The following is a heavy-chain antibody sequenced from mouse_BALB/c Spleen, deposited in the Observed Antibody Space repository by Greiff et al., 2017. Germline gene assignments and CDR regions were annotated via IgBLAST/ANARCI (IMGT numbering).Heavy chain of an antibody. CDR2: ISYDGSN. V-gene: IGHV3-6*02. CDR1: GYSITSGYY. D-gene: IGHD1-1*01. Sequence: VQLQQSGPGLVKPSQSLSLTCSVTGYSITSGYYWNWIRQFPGNKLEWMGYISYDGSNNYNPSLKNRISITRDTSKNQFFLKLNSVTTEDTATYYCARAPYYGSRNYAMDYCGQGTSVTVSS. CDR3: ARAPYYGSRNYAMDY. J-gene: IGHJ4*01.